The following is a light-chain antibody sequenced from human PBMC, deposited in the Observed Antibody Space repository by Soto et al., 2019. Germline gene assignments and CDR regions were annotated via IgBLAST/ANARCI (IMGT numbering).Light chain of an antibody. Sequence: QSALTQPPSASGSPGQSVAISCTGTRSDVGGYNYVSWYQQHPGKAPNLMIYEVNKRPSGVPDRFSGSKSGNTASLTVSGLQADYEADYYCSSYAGSSNVFGTGTKLTVL. CDR3: SSYAGSSNV. V-gene: IGLV2-8*01. CDR1: RSDVGGYNY. J-gene: IGLJ1*01. CDR2: EVN.